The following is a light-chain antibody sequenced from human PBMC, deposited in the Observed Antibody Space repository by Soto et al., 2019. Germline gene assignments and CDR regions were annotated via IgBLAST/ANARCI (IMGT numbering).Light chain of an antibody. CDR1: QRISTN. J-gene: IGKJ5*01. CDR3: QQRSNWPLIT. V-gene: IGKV3-11*01. CDR2: DAS. Sequence: EIVLTQSPGTLSLSPGVRHTLSCRASQRISTNLAWYQHIPGQPPTLLIYDASNRATGSPARFIGSGSGTDFTLTISSIEPEDFAVYYCQQRSNWPLITFGQGTRLEIK.